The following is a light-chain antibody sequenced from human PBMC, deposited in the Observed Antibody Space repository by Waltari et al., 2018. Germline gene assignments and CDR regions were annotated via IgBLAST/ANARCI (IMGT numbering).Light chain of an antibody. Sequence: DIVMTQSPLSLPVSPGEPASLPRRSSQSLLHSSGYTFLDWYVQKPGQAPQLLIYLVSDRASGVPDRFSGSGSGTDFTLKISRVEAEDVGLYYCMQARQTPWTFGQGTKVEIK. CDR3: MQARQTPWT. CDR2: LVS. V-gene: IGKV2-28*01. CDR1: QSLLHSSGYTF. J-gene: IGKJ1*01.